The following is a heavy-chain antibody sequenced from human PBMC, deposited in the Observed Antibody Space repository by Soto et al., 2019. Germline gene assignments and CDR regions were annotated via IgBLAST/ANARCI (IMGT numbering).Heavy chain of an antibody. CDR1: GGTFKTYT. CDR3: ATWRTYSGSYCFDY. V-gene: IGHV1-69*06. Sequence: QVQLVQSGAELKKPGSSVNVSCAASGGTFKTYTINWVRQAPGQGLEWIGQIIPMYDSANYAQRFQGRVTISADKSTKIAYMELSGLRSEDTALYYCATWRTYSGSYCFDYWGQGTLVSVSS. CDR2: IIPMYDSA. J-gene: IGHJ4*02. D-gene: IGHD1-26*01.